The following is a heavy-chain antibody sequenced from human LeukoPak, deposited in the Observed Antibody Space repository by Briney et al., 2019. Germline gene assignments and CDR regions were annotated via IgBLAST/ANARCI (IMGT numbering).Heavy chain of an antibody. D-gene: IGHD5-12*01. CDR1: GFTFSSYG. CDR3: ARSYSGFSVVDY. J-gene: IGHJ4*02. Sequence: PGGSLRLSCAASGFTFSSYGMHWVRQAPGKGLEWVAVIWYDGSNKYYADSMKGRFTISRDNSKNTLYLQMNSLRAEDTAVYYCARSYSGFSVVDYWGQGTLVTVSS. CDR2: IWYDGSNK. V-gene: IGHV3-33*01.